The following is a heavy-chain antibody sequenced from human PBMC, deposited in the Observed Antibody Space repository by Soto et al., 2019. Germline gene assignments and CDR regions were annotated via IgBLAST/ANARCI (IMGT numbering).Heavy chain of an antibody. CDR1: GFTVSSSF. CDR2: YYSGGST. V-gene: IGHV3-53*01. J-gene: IGHJ4*02. Sequence: GGSLRLSCAASGFTVSSSFISWVRQAPGKGLEWVSIYYSGGSTYYADSVKGRFSISGDSFENTLYLQMNSLRAEDTAVYYCAGSILTGYYGLGYWGQGTLVTVSS. D-gene: IGHD3-9*01. CDR3: AGSILTGYYGLGY.